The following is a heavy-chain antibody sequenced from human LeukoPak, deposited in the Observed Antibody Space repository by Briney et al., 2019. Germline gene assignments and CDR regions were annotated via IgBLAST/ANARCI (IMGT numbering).Heavy chain of an antibody. CDR1: GYTFTGYY. V-gene: IGHV1-2*02. CDR3: TKASLAFGTKYFDP. J-gene: IGHJ5*02. Sequence: ASVKVSCKASGYTFTGYYMHWVRQAPGQGLVWMGWINPNSGGTNYAQKFQGRVTMTRVTSITTAYMELRSLRSDDTAVYYCTKASLAFGTKYFDPWGQGTLVTVSS. CDR2: INPNSGGT. D-gene: IGHD3-10*01.